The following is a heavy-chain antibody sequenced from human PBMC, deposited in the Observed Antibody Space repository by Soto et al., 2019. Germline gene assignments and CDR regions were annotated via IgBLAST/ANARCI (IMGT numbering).Heavy chain of an antibody. D-gene: IGHD6-19*01. V-gene: IGHV1-3*05. CDR2: INAGNGNT. J-gene: IGHJ4*02. CDR3: ARVSGWYFLDY. CDR1: GYTFTSYA. Sequence: QVQLVQSGAEEKKPGASVKVSCKASGYTFTSYAMHWVRQAPGQRLEWMGWINAGNGNTKYSQKFQGRVTITRDTSASTVYMELSSLRSEDTAVYYCARVSGWYFLDYWGQGTLVSVSS.